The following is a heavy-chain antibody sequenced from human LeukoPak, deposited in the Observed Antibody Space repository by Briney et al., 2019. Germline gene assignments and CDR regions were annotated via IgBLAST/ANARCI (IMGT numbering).Heavy chain of an antibody. D-gene: IGHD3-10*01. V-gene: IGHV3-48*04. J-gene: IGHJ4*02. CDR3: AKGHGSGTYWVFND. CDR2: ISSSGSTI. Sequence: GGSLRLSCAASGFTFSSYCMTWVSQAPGKGLEWVSYISSSGSTIHQADSVKGRFTITRDNAKNSLYLQMNSLRAEDTAVYYCAKGHGSGTYWVFNDWGQGTLVTVSS. CDR1: GFTFSSYC.